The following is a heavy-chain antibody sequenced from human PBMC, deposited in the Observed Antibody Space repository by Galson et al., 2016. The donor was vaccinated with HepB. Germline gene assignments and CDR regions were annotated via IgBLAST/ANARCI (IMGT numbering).Heavy chain of an antibody. Sequence: SLRLSCAASGFTFSTYAMSWVRQAPGKGLEWVSAVSGSGGSTYYADSVKDRFTISRDNSKNTLYLQMNSLRAEDTAVYYCAKDRTSGFVDIWGQGTMVTVSS. CDR2: VSGSGGST. CDR3: AKDRTSGFVDI. V-gene: IGHV3-23*01. D-gene: IGHD6-25*01. J-gene: IGHJ3*02. CDR1: GFTFSTYA.